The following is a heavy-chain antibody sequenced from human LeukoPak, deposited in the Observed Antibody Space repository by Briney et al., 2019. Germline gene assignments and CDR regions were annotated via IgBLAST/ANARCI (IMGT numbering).Heavy chain of an antibody. CDR1: GGFISSYY. J-gene: IGHJ4*02. CDR2: IYYTGST. V-gene: IGHV4-59*12. CDR3: ARDRLFGSGHRYFDY. Sequence: SETLSLTCSVSGGFISSYYWSWIRQPPGEGLQWIGHIYYTGSTTYNPSLESRVTISLNTSKNQFSLKLSSVTAADTAVYYCARDRLFGSGHRYFDYWGQGTLVTVSS. D-gene: IGHD3-22*01.